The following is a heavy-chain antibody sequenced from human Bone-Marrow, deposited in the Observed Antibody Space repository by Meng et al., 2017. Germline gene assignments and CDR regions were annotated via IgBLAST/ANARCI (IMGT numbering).Heavy chain of an antibody. CDR1: GGSIRSGGYY. D-gene: IGHD1-7*01. CDR3: ARDDWNYRGYYYGMDV. V-gene: IGHV4-31*03. CDR2: IYYSGST. Sequence: SETLSPTCTVSGGSIRSGGYYWSWIRQHPGKGLEWIGYIYYSGSTYYNPSLKSRVTISVDTSKNQFSLKPSSVTAADTAVYSCARDDWNYRGYYYGMDVWGQGTTVTVSS. J-gene: IGHJ6*02.